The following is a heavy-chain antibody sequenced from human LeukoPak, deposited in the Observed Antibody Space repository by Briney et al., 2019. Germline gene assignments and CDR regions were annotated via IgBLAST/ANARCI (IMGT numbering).Heavy chain of an antibody. V-gene: IGHV4-59*08. Sequence: SETLSLTCTVSGDSVTSYYWRWIRQPPGKVLEWIGYIYSGGSTIYNPSLKSRLTISIDTSKSQFSLKLSSVTAADTAVYYCAINSSGDSSGYDYWGQGTMVTVSS. CDR1: GDSVTSYY. CDR3: AINSSGDSSGYDY. CDR2: IYSGGST. J-gene: IGHJ4*02. D-gene: IGHD3-22*01.